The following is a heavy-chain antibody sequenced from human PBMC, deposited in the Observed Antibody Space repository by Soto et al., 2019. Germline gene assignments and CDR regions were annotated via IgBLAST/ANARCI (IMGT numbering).Heavy chain of an antibody. CDR3: ARDAAAAGYGMDV. CDR1: GFTFSSYG. CDR2: IWDDGSNK. D-gene: IGHD6-13*01. Sequence: QVQLVESGGGVVQPGRSLRLSCAASGFTFSSYGMHWVRQAPGKGLEWVAVIWDDGSNKYYADSVKGRFTISRDNSKNTLYLQMNSLRAEDTAVYYCARDAAAAGYGMDVWGQGTTVTVSS. J-gene: IGHJ6*02. V-gene: IGHV3-33*01.